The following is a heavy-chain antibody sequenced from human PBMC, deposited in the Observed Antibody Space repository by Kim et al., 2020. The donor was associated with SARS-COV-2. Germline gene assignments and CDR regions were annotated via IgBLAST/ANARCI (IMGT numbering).Heavy chain of an antibody. D-gene: IGHD3-10*01. V-gene: IGHV4-39*01. CDR3: ARRKSMVRGGYSFDY. Sequence: SETLSLTCAVSGGSISSSSYYWVWIRQPPGKGLEWIGSIYYSGSTYSNPSLKSRVTISVDTAKNQFSLKLSSVTAADTAVYYCARRKSMVRGGYSFDYWGQGTLVTVSS. CDR1: GGSISSSSYY. CDR2: IYYSGST. J-gene: IGHJ4*02.